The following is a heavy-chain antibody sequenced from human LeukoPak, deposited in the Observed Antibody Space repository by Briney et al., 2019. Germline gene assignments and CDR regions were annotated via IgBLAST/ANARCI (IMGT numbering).Heavy chain of an antibody. CDR2: IYPGDSDT. CDR1: GYSFTSYW. CDR3: ARGRVRIAARPDPTWFDP. D-gene: IGHD6-6*01. V-gene: IGHV5-51*01. Sequence: GESLKISCKGSGYSFTSYWIGWVRQMPGKGLEWMGIIYPGDSDTRYSPSFQGQVTISADKSISTAYLQWSSLKASDTAMYYCARGRVRIAARPDPTWFDPWGQGTLVTVSS. J-gene: IGHJ5*02.